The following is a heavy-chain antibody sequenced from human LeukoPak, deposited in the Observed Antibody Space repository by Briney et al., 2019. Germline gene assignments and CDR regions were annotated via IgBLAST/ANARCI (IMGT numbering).Heavy chain of an antibody. J-gene: IGHJ5*02. CDR3: ARHGFTESPIDNWFDP. CDR2: IDPSDSYT. D-gene: IGHD5-24*01. V-gene: IGHV5-10-1*01. Sequence: GESLKISCKASGYSFTSYWISWVRQMPGEGLEWMGRIDPSDSYTNYSPSFQGHVTISADKSINTAYLQWSSLKASDTAMYYCARHGFTESPIDNWFDPWGQGTLVTVSS. CDR1: GYSFTSYW.